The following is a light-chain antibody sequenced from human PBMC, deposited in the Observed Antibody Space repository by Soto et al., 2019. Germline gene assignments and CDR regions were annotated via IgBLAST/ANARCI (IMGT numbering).Light chain of an antibody. J-gene: IGLJ1*01. V-gene: IGLV2-14*01. CDR2: EVS. CDR1: SSDVGAYNY. CDR3: SSYTSSSTLYV. Sequence: QSVLTQPASVSGSPGQSITISCVGTSSDVGAYNYVSWYQQHPGKAPKLMIYEVSNRPSGVSNRFSGSKSGNTASLTFSGLQAEDEADYYCSSYTSSSTLYVFGTGTKVTVL.